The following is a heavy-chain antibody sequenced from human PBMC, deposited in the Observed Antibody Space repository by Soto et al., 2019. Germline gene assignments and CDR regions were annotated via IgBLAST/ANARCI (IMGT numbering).Heavy chain of an antibody. D-gene: IGHD2-15*01. CDR2: IYTSGST. J-gene: IGHJ6*02. CDR1: GGSISSYY. Sequence: KTSETLSLTCTVSGGSISSYYWSWIRQPAGKGLEWIGRIYTSGSTNYNPSLKSRVTMSVDTSKNQFSLKLSSVTAADTAVYYCVGWQPDTRAPYYYYYYGMDVWGQGTTVTVSS. V-gene: IGHV4-4*07. CDR3: VGWQPDTRAPYYYYYYGMDV.